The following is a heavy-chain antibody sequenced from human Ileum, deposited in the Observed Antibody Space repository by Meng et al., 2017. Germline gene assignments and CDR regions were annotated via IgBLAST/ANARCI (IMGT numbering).Heavy chain of an antibody. CDR2: AGT. CDR1: GGSVSTSDYQ. D-gene: IGHD7-27*01. J-gene: IGHJ4*02. Sequence: GRLQGSGPGLGRPSETLCLICTVSGGSVSTSDYQWGWIRQPPGKGLEWIGYAGTNYNPSLKSRVTISVDTSKRQFSLKLTSVTAADTAVYYCARDHWGSLDYWGQGILVTVSS. V-gene: IGHV4-61*08. CDR3: ARDHWGSLDY.